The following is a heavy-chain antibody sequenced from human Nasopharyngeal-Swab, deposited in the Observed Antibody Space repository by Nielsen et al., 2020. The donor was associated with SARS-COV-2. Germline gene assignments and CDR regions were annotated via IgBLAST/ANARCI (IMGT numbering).Heavy chain of an antibody. D-gene: IGHD6-19*01. J-gene: IGHJ4*02. CDR2: ISGSGDTT. CDR3: AKGRNRILVTGTLFYY. Sequence: GESMKIYCAASGFAYNNYAMNWVRQAPGKGLEWVSVISGSGDTTYYADSVKGRFTISRDNSKNTLYLQMNSLTAEDTAVYFCAKGRNRILVTGTLFYYWGQETLVTVSS. V-gene: IGHV3-23*01. CDR1: GFAYNNYA.